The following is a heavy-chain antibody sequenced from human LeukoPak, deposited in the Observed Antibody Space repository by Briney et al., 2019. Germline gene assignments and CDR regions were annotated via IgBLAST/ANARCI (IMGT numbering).Heavy chain of an antibody. CDR1: GFTFSSYS. CDR3: ARDPYYYDSSGYYGEGFDY. J-gene: IGHJ4*02. Sequence: GGSLRLSCAASGFTFSSYSMNWVRQAPGKGLEWVSYISSSRDYIFYADSVKGRFTISRDNAKNSLYLQMNSLRAEDTAVYYCARDPYYYDSSGYYGEGFDYWGQGTLVTVSS. CDR2: ISSSRDYI. D-gene: IGHD3-22*01. V-gene: IGHV3-21*01.